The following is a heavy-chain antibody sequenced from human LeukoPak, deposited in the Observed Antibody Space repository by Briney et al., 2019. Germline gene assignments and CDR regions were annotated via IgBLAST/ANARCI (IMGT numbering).Heavy chain of an antibody. CDR2: IYYSGST. CDR3: ARHPMSPYGLVMDV. J-gene: IGHJ6*03. V-gene: IGHV4-39*01. Sequence: SETLSFTCTVSGGSISSSSYYWGWIRQPPGKGLEWIGSIYYSGSTYYNPSLKSRVTISVDTSKNQFSLKLSSVTAADTAVYYCARHPMSPYGLVMDVWGKGTTVTVSS. D-gene: IGHD3-10*01. CDR1: GGSISSSSYY.